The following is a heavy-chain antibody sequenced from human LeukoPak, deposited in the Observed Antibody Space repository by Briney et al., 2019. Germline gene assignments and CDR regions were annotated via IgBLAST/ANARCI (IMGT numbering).Heavy chain of an antibody. CDR1: GFTFSDHY. V-gene: IGHV3-72*01. Sequence: GGSLRLSCAASGFTFSDHYMDWVRQAPGKGLEWVGRTRNKANSYTTEYAASVKGRFTISRDDSKNSLYLQMNGLKTEDTAVYYCAREVGATFYYYYGMDVWGQGTTVTVSS. J-gene: IGHJ6*02. CDR3: AREVGATFYYYYGMDV. D-gene: IGHD1-26*01. CDR2: TRNKANSYTT.